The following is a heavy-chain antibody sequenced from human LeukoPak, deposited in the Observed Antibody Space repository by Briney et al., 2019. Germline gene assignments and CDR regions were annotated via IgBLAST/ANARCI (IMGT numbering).Heavy chain of an antibody. V-gene: IGHV3-49*04. CDR3: ARSTWYMDY. CDR2: IRSQAYDGTA. D-gene: IGHD6-13*01. CDR1: GLTFCDFA. Sequence: GRTLRLSPTASGLTFCDFALSSGPGAPGQGVGWGGFIRSQAYDGTAEYAASVKVRFTISRDDFKSIAYLQMTSLKTEYTAVYYCARSTWYMDYWGQGTLVTVSS. J-gene: IGHJ4*02.